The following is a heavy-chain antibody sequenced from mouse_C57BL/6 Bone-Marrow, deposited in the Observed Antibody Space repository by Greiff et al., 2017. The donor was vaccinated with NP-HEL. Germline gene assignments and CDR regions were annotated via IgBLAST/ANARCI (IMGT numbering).Heavy chain of an antibody. J-gene: IGHJ1*03. CDR3: ARLCRGYFDV. CDR2: IYPGGGYT. CDR1: GYTFTNYW. D-gene: IGHD6-5*01. V-gene: IGHV1-63*01. Sequence: VQLQESGAELVRPGTSVQMSCKASGYTFTNYWIGWAKQRPGHGLEWIGDIYPGGGYTNYNEKFKGKATLTADKSSSTAYMQFSSLTSEDSAIYYCARLCRGYFDVWGTGTTVTVSS.